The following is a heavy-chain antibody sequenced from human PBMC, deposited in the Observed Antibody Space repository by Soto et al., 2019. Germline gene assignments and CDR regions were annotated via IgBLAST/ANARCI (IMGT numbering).Heavy chain of an antibody. CDR2: IYYNGNT. D-gene: IGHD3-9*01. V-gene: IGHV4-59*11. Sequence: SETLSLPCPLSGGAINDHYWSFIRQPPGKGLEWIGYIYYNGNTNYNPSLESRVTISVDRSRNQFSLRLTSLTAADTAVYYCARVRTGYFDYWGRGALVTVSS. J-gene: IGHJ4*02. CDR3: ARVRTGYFDY. CDR1: GGAINDHY.